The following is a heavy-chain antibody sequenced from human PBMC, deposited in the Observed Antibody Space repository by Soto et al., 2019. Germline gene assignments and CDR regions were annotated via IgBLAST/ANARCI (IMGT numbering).Heavy chain of an antibody. Sequence: QVQLQQWGAGLLKPSETLSLTCAVYGGSFSGYYWSWIRQPPGKGLEWIGEINHSGSTNYNPSLKSRVTISVDTSKNQFSLKLSSVTAADTAVYYCARADRYYYGSGSYYVDYWGQGTLVTVSS. D-gene: IGHD3-10*01. CDR2: INHSGST. CDR3: ARADRYYYGSGSYYVDY. J-gene: IGHJ4*02. V-gene: IGHV4-34*01. CDR1: GGSFSGYY.